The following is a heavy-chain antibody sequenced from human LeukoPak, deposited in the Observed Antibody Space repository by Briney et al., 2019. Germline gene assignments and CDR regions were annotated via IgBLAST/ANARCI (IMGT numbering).Heavy chain of an antibody. D-gene: IGHD3-22*01. V-gene: IGHV3-48*03. Sequence: PGGSLRLSCAASGFTFSSYEMNWVRQAPGKGLEWVSYISSSGSTIYCADSVRGRFTISRDNAKNSLYLQMNSLRAEDTAVYYCARDAYYYDSQVDYWGQGTLVTVSS. J-gene: IGHJ4*02. CDR2: ISSSGSTI. CDR3: ARDAYYYDSQVDY. CDR1: GFTFSSYE.